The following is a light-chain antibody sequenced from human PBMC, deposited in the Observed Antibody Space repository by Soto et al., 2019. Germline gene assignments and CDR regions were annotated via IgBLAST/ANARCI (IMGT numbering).Light chain of an antibody. Sequence: QSVLTQPPSVSEAPAQRVTVSCTGSSSNIGAGHHVHWYQQLPGTAPKLLIYNNDNRPSGVPDRFSGSKSGTSASLAISGLQAEDEAEYYCQSYDTSLSDVLFGGGTKLTVL. CDR1: SSNIGAGHH. CDR2: NND. J-gene: IGLJ2*01. CDR3: QSYDTSLSDVL. V-gene: IGLV1-40*01.